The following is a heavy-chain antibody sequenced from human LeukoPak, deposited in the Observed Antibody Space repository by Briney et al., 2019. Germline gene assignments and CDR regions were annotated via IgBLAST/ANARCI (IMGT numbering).Heavy chain of an antibody. CDR1: GYNFTNYW. CDR3: ARSSTLTLPFDY. V-gene: IGHV5-51*01. Sequence: GESLKISCMGSGYNFTNYWIDWVRQMPGKGLERAGIIYPGDSDTRYSPSFQGQVTISVDKSISTAYLQWSSLKASDTAMYYCARSSTLTLPFDYWGQGTLVTVSS. CDR2: IYPGDSDT. D-gene: IGHD6-13*01. J-gene: IGHJ4*02.